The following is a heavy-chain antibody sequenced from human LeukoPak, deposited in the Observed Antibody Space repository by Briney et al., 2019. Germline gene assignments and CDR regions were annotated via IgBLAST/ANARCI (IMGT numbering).Heavy chain of an antibody. J-gene: IGHJ4*02. CDR1: GFTFSSYG. CDR2: ISYDGSNK. V-gene: IGHV3-30*18. D-gene: IGHD3-22*01. CDR3: AKDGGLDYDSSGYYYVGYFDY. Sequence: PGGSLRLSCAASGFTFSSYGMHWVRQAPGKGLEWVAVISYDGSNKYYADSVKGRFTISRDNSKNTLYLQMNSLRAEDTAVYYCAKDGGLDYDSSGYYYVGYFDYWGQGTLVTVSS.